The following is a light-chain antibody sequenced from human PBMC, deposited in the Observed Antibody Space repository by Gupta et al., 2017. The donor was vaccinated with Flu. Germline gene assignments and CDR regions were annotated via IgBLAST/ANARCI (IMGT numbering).Light chain of an antibody. Sequence: EIVLTQSPATLSLSPGERATLSCRASHSVSNNLDWYQQKPGQAPSLLMYDVSKSANGVAARFTGSASETDFTLTSSRREAEDFAVYYWQHRYVQDTFGGGTKVEIK. CDR1: HSVSNN. J-gene: IGKJ4*01. CDR3: QHRYVQDT. V-gene: IGKV3-11*01. CDR2: DVS.